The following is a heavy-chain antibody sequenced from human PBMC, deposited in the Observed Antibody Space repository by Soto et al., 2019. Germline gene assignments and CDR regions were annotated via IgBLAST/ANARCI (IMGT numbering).Heavy chain of an antibody. J-gene: IGHJ5*02. V-gene: IGHV1-69*13. CDR2: IIPIFGTA. Sequence: ASVKVSCKASGGTFSSYAISWVRQAPGQGLEWMGGIIPIFGTANYAQKFQGRVTITADESTSTAYMELSSLRSEDTAVYYCAAPRSLSSSWFHKNWFDPWGQGTLVTVSS. D-gene: IGHD6-13*01. CDR1: GGTFSSYA. CDR3: AAPRSLSSSWFHKNWFDP.